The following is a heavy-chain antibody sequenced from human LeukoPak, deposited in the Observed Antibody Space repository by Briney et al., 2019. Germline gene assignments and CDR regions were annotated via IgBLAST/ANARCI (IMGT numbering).Heavy chain of an antibody. V-gene: IGHV3-21*04. Sequence: GGSLRLSCAASGFTFSSYSMNWVRQAPGKGLEWVSSISSSSSYIYYADSVKGRFTISRDNSKNTLYLQMNSLRAEDTAVYYCAKGHYDSSGHNYFDYWGQGTLVTVSS. D-gene: IGHD3-22*01. CDR1: GFTFSSYS. CDR2: ISSSSSYI. CDR3: AKGHYDSSGHNYFDY. J-gene: IGHJ4*02.